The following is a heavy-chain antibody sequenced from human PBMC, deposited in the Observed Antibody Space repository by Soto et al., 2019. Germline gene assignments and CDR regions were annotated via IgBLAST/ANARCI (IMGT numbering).Heavy chain of an antibody. Sequence: AAEGNCVSHGSRRIIQAPGKGLEWVAVISYDGSNKYYADSVKGRFTISGDNSKNTLYLQMNSLRAEDTAVYYCVRETYYDFWSGPYYGMDVWGKGTTVTVSS. J-gene: IGHJ6*04. CDR2: ISYDGSNK. CDR3: VRETYYDFWSGPYYGMDV. V-gene: IGHV3-30*14. D-gene: IGHD3-3*01. CDR1: EGNCVSHG.